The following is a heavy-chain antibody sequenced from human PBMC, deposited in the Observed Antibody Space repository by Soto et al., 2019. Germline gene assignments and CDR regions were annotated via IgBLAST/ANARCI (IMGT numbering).Heavy chain of an antibody. V-gene: IGHV3-30-3*01. CDR3: AREDSSSWLDYGMDV. CDR1: GFTFSSYA. J-gene: IGHJ6*02. CDR2: ISYDGSNK. Sequence: GGSLRLSCAASGFTFSSYAMRWVRQAPGKGLEWVAVISYDGSNKYYADSVKGRFTISRDNSKNTLYLQMNSLRAEDTAVYYCAREDSSSWLDYGMDVWGQGTTVTVSS. D-gene: IGHD6-13*01.